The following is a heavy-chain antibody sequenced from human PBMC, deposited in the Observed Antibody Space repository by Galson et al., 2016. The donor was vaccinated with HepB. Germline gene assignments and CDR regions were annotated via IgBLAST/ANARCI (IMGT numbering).Heavy chain of an antibody. D-gene: IGHD1-1*01. J-gene: IGHJ4*02. CDR3: ARDTGWNDQFDY. V-gene: IGHV3-30*04. CDR2: TSFDGSDK. CDR1: GFPFSSYA. Sequence: SLRLSCAASGFPFSSYAVHWVRQAPGKGLEWVAVTSFDGSDKYCTDSVKGRFTVSRDNSRNTLFLQMSSLRAEDTAVYYCARDTGWNDQFDYWGQGTLVTVSS.